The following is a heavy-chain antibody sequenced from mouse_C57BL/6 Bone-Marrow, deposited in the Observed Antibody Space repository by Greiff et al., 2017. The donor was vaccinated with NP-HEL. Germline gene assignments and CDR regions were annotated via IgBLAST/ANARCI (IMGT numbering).Heavy chain of an antibody. Sequence: VQLQQSGPELVKPGASVKISCKASGYTFTDYYMNWVKQSHGKSLEWIGDINPNNGGTSYNQKFKGKATLTVDKSSSTAYMELRSLTSEDSAVYYCARWKRFAYWGQGTLVTVSA. CDR2: INPNNGGT. J-gene: IGHJ3*01. CDR3: ARWKRFAY. CDR1: GYTFTDYY. V-gene: IGHV1-26*01.